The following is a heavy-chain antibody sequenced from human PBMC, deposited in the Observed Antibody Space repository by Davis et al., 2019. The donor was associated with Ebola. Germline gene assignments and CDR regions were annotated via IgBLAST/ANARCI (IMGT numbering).Heavy chain of an antibody. Sequence: PSETLSLTCSVSGGSVSTGHYYWSWMRQPPGKGLEWIGYISYGGSTNYNSSLKSRVTMSLDTSKNQFSLNLRSVSAADTAVYYCARDYYYYYMDVWGKGTTVAVSS. CDR1: GGSVSTGHYY. V-gene: IGHV4-61*01. CDR3: ARDYYYYYMDV. CDR2: ISYGGST. J-gene: IGHJ6*03.